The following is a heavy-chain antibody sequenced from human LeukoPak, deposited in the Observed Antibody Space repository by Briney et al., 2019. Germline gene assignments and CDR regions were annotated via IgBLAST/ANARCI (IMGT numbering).Heavy chain of an antibody. CDR2: INHSGST. CDR1: GGSFSGYY. CDR3: ARAYHSSWYLNWFDP. J-gene: IGHJ5*02. D-gene: IGHD6-13*01. V-gene: IGHV4-34*01. Sequence: SETLSVTCAVYGGSFSGYYWSWIRQPPGKGLEWIGEINHSGSTNYNPSLKSRVTLSVDTSKNEFSLKLSSVTAADTAVYYCARAYHSSWYLNWFDPWGQGTLVTVSS.